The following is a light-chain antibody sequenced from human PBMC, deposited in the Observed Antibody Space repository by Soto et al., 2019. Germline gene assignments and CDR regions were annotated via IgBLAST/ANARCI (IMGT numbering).Light chain of an antibody. J-gene: IGKJ4*01. V-gene: IGKV1-17*03. CDR1: QGISNY. CDR2: EAS. Sequence: DIQMTQSPSAMSASVGDRVTITCRAGQGISNYLAWFQQKPGKVPKRLIYEASSLQSGVPSRFSGSGSGTEFTLTISSLQPEDFATYYCLQHSSYPLTFGGGTKVDIK. CDR3: LQHSSYPLT.